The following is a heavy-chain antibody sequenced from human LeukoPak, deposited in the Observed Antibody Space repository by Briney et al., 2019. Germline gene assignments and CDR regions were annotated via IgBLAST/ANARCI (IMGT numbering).Heavy chain of an antibody. CDR1: GGSFSGYY. J-gene: IGHJ4*02. D-gene: IGHD6-13*01. Sequence: ETLSLTCAVYGGSFSGYYWSWIRQPPGKGLEWIGEINHSGSTNYNPSLKSRVTISVDTSKNQFSLKLSSVTAADTAVYYCASGGGYSSSRPIDYWGQGTLVTVSS. CDR2: INHSGST. V-gene: IGHV4-34*01. CDR3: ASGGGYSSSRPIDY.